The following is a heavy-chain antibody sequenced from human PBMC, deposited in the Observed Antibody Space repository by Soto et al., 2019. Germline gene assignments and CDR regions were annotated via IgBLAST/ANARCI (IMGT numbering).Heavy chain of an antibody. D-gene: IGHD3-16*01. V-gene: IGHV3-43*01. J-gene: IGHJ2*01. CDR3: AIGGDYWYFDL. Sequence: EMQLVESGGVVVQPGGSLRLSCAASGFTFDDYTMHWVRQVPGKGLDWVSTISWDGGTTYYADSVKGRFTISRDNSKSSLYLQMNGLRTEDSAFYYCAIGGDYWYFDLWGRGTLATVSS. CDR2: ISWDGGTT. CDR1: GFTFDDYT.